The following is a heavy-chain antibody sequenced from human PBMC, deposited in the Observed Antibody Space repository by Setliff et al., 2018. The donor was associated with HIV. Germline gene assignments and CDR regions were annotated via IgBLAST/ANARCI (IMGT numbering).Heavy chain of an antibody. CDR3: ARGMDYYDTSGYYQYYFDY. CDR1: GYTFTGYY. V-gene: IGHV1-2*04. D-gene: IGHD3-22*01. Sequence: RASVKVSCKASGYTFTGYYMHWVRQAPGQGLEWMGWINPNNGGTNYAQKFQGWITMTRDTSISTAYMELSRLRSDDTAVYYCARGMDYYDTSGYYQYYFDYWGQGTLVTVSS. J-gene: IGHJ4*02. CDR2: INPNNGGT.